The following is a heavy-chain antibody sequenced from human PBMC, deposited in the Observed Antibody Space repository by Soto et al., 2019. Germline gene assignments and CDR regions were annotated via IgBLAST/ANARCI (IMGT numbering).Heavy chain of an antibody. Sequence: EVQLVESGGGLVQPGGSLRLSCAASGFTFSSYAMHWVRQAPGKGLEYVSAISSNGGSTYYANSVKGRFTISRDNSKNTLYLQMGSLRAEDMAVYYCAREGAVTYYYDSTPRWSFQHWGQGTLVTVSS. J-gene: IGHJ1*01. V-gene: IGHV3-64*01. CDR2: ISSNGGST. CDR1: GFTFSSYA. CDR3: AREGAVTYYYDSTPRWSFQH. D-gene: IGHD3-22*01.